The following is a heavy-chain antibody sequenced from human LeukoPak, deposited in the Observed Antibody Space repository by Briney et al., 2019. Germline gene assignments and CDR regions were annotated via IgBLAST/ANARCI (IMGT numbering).Heavy chain of an antibody. Sequence: GGPLRLSCAASGFSFSTYGMHWVRQAPGKGLEWVAFIRFDGSNYYYGDSVKGRFTISRDNSMNTLYLQMDSLRNEDTAVYFCAKDLSGGYHSYYFDFWGQGTPVTVSS. D-gene: IGHD5-18*01. CDR2: IRFDGSNY. V-gene: IGHV3-30*02. CDR3: AKDLSGGYHSYYFDF. J-gene: IGHJ4*02. CDR1: GFSFSTYG.